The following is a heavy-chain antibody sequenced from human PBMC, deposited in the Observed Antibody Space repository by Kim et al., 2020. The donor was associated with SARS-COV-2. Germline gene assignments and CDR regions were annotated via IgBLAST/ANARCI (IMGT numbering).Heavy chain of an antibody. CDR1: GFTFSSYG. CDR3: ASPDYYDSSGYYRFDY. J-gene: IGHJ4*02. V-gene: IGHV3-33*05. Sequence: GGSLRLSCAASGFTFSSYGMHWVRQAPGKGLEWVAVISYDGSNKYYADSVKGRFTISRDNSKNTLYLQMNSLRAEDTAVYYCASPDYYDSSGYYRFDYWGQGTLVTVSS. D-gene: IGHD3-22*01. CDR2: ISYDGSNK.